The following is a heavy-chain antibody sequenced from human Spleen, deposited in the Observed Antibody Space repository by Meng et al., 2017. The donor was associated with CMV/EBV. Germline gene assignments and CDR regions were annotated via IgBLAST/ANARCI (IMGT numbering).Heavy chain of an antibody. CDR3: KEVDD. Sequence: GGSLRLSCAASGLTLSNYWIHWVRQAPGKGLMWVSRIHPDGSRTDYAGSIKGRFTVSRDNAKNTVYLQMNSLRVDDTAVYYCKEVDDWGQGTLVTVSS. J-gene: IGHJ4*02. CDR1: GLTLSNYW. CDR2: IHPDGSRT. V-gene: IGHV3-74*01.